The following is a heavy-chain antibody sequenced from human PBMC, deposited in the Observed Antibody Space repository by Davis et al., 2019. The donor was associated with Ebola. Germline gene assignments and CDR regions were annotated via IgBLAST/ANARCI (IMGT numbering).Heavy chain of an antibody. Sequence: PGGSLRLSCTVSGDSISSYFWTWIRQPAGKGLEWIGRIHTSGITNYNPSLKSRVTISVDTSKNQFSLKLSSVTAADTAVYYCALGTYYYYYYMDVWGKGTTVTVSS. CDR1: GDSISSYF. CDR2: IHTSGIT. V-gene: IGHV4-4*07. J-gene: IGHJ6*03. CDR3: ALGTYYYYYYMDV.